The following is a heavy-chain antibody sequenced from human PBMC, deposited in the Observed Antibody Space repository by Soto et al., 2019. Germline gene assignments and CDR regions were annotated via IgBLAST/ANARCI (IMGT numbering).Heavy chain of an antibody. D-gene: IGHD3-10*01. V-gene: IGHV3-23*01. CDR2: ISGSGGST. CDR1: GFTFSSYA. Sequence: GGSLRLSCAASGFTFSSYAMSWVRQAPGKGLEWVSAISGSGGSTYYADSVKGRFTISRDNSKNTLYLQMNSLRAEDTAVYYCAKGLIAAPTMAPPGDYYYGMDVWGQGTTVTVSS. J-gene: IGHJ6*02. CDR3: AKGLIAAPTMAPPGDYYYGMDV.